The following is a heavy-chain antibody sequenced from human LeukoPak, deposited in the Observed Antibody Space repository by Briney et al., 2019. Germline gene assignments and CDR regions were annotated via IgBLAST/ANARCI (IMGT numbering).Heavy chain of an antibody. CDR2: IKSKTAGGTT. CDR3: ARDWYHAFDF. V-gene: IGHV3-15*07. D-gene: IGHD3-9*01. Sequence: PGGSLRLSCAASGFTFINTWMNWVRQAPGKGLEWIGRIKSKTAGGTTDYAAPVKGRFTISRDDSKNMVYLQLSSLKTEDTGVYYCARDWYHAFDFWGQGTMVTVSS. CDR1: GFTFINTW. J-gene: IGHJ3*01.